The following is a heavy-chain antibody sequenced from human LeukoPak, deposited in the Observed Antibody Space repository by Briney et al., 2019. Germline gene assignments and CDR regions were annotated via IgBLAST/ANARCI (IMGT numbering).Heavy chain of an antibody. CDR2: IRYDGSDR. Sequence: GRSPRLSCAASGFTFGSYGIYWVRQAPGKGLEWVAGIRYDGSDRSYADPVKGRFTISRDNSKNTVDLQMNSLRAEDTAVYYCARDNWGDGGYYRTLDYWGQGTLVTVSS. D-gene: IGHD3-22*01. J-gene: IGHJ4*02. CDR3: ARDNWGDGGYYRTLDY. V-gene: IGHV3-33*01. CDR1: GFTFGSYG.